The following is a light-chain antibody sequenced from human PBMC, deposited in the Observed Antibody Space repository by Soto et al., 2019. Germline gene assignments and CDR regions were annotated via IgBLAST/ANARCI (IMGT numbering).Light chain of an antibody. CDR1: QSISSY. CDR3: QQYSSYPYT. CDR2: DAS. Sequence: DIQMTQSPSTLSGSVGDRVTITCRASQSISSYLAWYQQKPGKAPKLLIYDASSLQSGVPSRFRGSGSGAEFTITISSLQPDDFATYYCQQYSSYPYTFGQGTKLEIK. V-gene: IGKV1-5*01. J-gene: IGKJ2*01.